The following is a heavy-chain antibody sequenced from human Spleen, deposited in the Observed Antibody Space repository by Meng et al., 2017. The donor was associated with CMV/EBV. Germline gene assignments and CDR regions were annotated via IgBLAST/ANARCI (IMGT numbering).Heavy chain of an antibody. CDR1: GGSIRNIDFY. D-gene: IGHD1-1*01. Sequence: SETLSLTCTVSGGSIRNIDFYWGWIRQSPGKGLEWIGNIYYSGSTNYNPSFESRVTISVDTSKNQFSLKLSSVTAADTAVYYCASLKVPGHYFDYWGQGTLVTVSS. J-gene: IGHJ4*02. CDR2: IYYSGST. CDR3: ASLKVPGHYFDY. V-gene: IGHV4-39*07.